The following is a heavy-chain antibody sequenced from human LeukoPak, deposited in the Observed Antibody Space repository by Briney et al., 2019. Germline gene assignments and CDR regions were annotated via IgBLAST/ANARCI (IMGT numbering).Heavy chain of an antibody. V-gene: IGHV1-46*01. D-gene: IGHD3-3*01. CDR2: INPSGGST. Sequence: ASVKVSCKASGYTFTSYYMHWVRQAPGQGLEWMGIINPSGGSTSYAQKFQGRVTMTRDTSTSTVYMELRSLRSDDTAVYYCARDPGLLRFLEWFDAFDIWGQGTMVTVSS. J-gene: IGHJ3*02. CDR1: GYTFTSYY. CDR3: ARDPGLLRFLEWFDAFDI.